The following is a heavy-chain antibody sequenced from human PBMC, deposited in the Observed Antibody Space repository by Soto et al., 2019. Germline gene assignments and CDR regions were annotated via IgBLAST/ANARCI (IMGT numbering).Heavy chain of an antibody. V-gene: IGHV3-33*01. CDR3: ARDDDYPANGFDY. J-gene: IGHJ4*02. D-gene: IGHD4-17*01. CDR2: ILNDASGH. CDR1: GFTFSRHG. Sequence: QVQLVESGGGVVQPGTSLRLSCAASGFTFSRHGMHWVRQTPGKGLEWLAVILNDASGHWYADSVKGRFTISRDNFENTLYLQMNGLGLEDTAMYYCARDDDYPANGFDYWGQGTLVTVSS.